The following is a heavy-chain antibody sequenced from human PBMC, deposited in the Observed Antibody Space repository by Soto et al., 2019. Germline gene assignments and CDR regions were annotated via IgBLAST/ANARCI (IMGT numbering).Heavy chain of an antibody. CDR1: GFSFSSCV. J-gene: IGHJ4*02. Sequence: EVHLLESGGGLVQPGESLRLSCGASGFSFSSCVMTWVRQAPGKGLEWVSCISDSGIGTHYADSVKGRFTISRDNSKNTIYLQKNNLRAEDTGVYYCAKGLINGRGYAADWGQGTLVTVSS. D-gene: IGHD2-8*01. CDR3: AKGLINGRGYAAD. CDR2: ISDSGIGT. V-gene: IGHV3-23*01.